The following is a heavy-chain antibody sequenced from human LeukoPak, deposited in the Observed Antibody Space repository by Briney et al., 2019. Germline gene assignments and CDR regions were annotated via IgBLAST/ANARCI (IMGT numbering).Heavy chain of an antibody. J-gene: IGHJ4*02. V-gene: IGHV3-30*03. Sequence: PGWSLRLSCAASGFTFSNYGMHWVRQAPGKGLEWVAITSYDGGQNSYADFVKGRFTISRDNSKNTLYLQLNSLRPEDTGVYYYATDQVAAGDYWGQGTLVTVSS. CDR2: TSYDGGQN. D-gene: IGHD6-13*01. CDR3: ATDQVAAGDY. CDR1: GFTFSNYG.